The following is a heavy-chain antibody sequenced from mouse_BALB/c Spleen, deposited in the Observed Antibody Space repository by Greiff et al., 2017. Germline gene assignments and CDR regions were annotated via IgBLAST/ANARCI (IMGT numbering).Heavy chain of an antibody. CDR2: ISSGGST. J-gene: IGHJ3*01. Sequence: EVKVEESGGGLVKPGGSLKLSCAASGFTFSSYAMSWVRQTPEKRLEWVASISSGGSTYYPDSVKGRFTISRDNARNILYLQMSSLRSEDTAMYYCARGRGGYTWFAYWGQGTLVTVSA. D-gene: IGHD2-2*01. CDR3: ARGRGGYTWFAY. V-gene: IGHV5-6-5*01. CDR1: GFTFSSYA.